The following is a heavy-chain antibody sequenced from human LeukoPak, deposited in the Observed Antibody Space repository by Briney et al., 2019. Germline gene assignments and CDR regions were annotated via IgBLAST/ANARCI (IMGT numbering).Heavy chain of an antibody. Sequence: SETLSLTCTVSGGSISSYYWSWIRQPPGKGLEWIGYIYYSGSTNYNPSLKSRVTISVDTSKNQFSLKLSSVTAADTAVYYCARTEEDDSSGLPDYWGQGTLVTVSS. CDR1: GGSISSYY. J-gene: IGHJ4*02. CDR3: ARTEEDDSSGLPDY. V-gene: IGHV4-59*08. CDR2: IYYSGST. D-gene: IGHD3-22*01.